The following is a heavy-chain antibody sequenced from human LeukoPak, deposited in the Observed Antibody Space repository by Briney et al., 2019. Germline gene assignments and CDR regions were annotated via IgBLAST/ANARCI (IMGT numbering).Heavy chain of an antibody. CDR3: VRGFGSRGFDY. CDR2: ISWNSGSI. V-gene: IGHV3-9*01. J-gene: IGHJ4*02. Sequence: GGSLRLSCAASGFTFDDYAMHWVRQAPGKGLEWVSGISWNSGSIGYADSVKGRFTISRDNAKNSLYLQMNSLRAEDTALYYCVRGFGSRGFDYWGQGTPVTVSS. D-gene: IGHD3-10*01. CDR1: GFTFDDYA.